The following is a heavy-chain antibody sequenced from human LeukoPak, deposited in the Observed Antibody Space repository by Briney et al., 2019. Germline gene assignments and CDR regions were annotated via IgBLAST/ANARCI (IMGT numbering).Heavy chain of an antibody. D-gene: IGHD2-2*01. CDR3: ARDPCCSSTTTCYTCYYYYMDV. Sequence: GGSLRLSCAASGFSFSSYSMNWVRQAPGKGLEWVSYISSSSSTIYYADSVKGRFTISRDNAKNSLYLQINSLRAEDTAVYYCARDPCCSSTTTCYTCYYYYMDVWGKGTRVTVSS. CDR2: ISSSSSTI. J-gene: IGHJ6*03. CDR1: GFSFSSYS. V-gene: IGHV3-48*01.